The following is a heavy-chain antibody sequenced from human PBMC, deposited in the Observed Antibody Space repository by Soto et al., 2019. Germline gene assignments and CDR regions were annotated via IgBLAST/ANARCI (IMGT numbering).Heavy chain of an antibody. Sequence: QVQLQQWGAGLLKPSETLSLTCAVYGGSFTDYYWTWIRQPPGKGLEWIGEINHSGSTNYNPSFKNRVTISLDTSKNQFSLKANSVSAADTAVYFCARVRARLLSHAFDFWGQGTLVTVSS. CDR2: INHSGST. J-gene: IGHJ3*01. V-gene: IGHV4-34*01. CDR1: GGSFTDYY. D-gene: IGHD3-16*02. CDR3: ARVRARLLSHAFDF.